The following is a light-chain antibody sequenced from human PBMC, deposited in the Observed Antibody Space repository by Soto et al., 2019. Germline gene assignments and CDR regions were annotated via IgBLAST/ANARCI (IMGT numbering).Light chain of an antibody. Sequence: QSALTQPPSASGSPGQSVTISCTGNSNDVGHSSFISWYQQHPGKGPKLIIYEVSKRPSGVPDRFSASKSGNTASLSVSGLQDEDEADYFCNSQADNGKHVCGTGIKLTV. CDR2: EVS. V-gene: IGLV2-8*01. CDR1: SNDVGHSSF. J-gene: IGLJ1*01. CDR3: NSQADNGKHV.